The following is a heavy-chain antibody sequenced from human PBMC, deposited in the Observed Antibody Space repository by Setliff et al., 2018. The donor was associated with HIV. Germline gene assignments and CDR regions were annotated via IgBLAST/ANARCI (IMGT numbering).Heavy chain of an antibody. J-gene: IGHJ4*02. V-gene: IGHV1-46*01. CDR3: ARGAHRRRDGGTYFYQFDF. Sequence: ASVKVSCKASGYTFTSYCMHWVRQAPGQGLEWMAIINPSGGSTTYAQEFQDRVTITADKSTSTAFMELSSLRSEDTAVYYCARGAHRRRDGGTYFYQFDFWGRGTLVTVSS. D-gene: IGHD1-26*01. CDR2: INPSGGST. CDR1: GYTFTSYC.